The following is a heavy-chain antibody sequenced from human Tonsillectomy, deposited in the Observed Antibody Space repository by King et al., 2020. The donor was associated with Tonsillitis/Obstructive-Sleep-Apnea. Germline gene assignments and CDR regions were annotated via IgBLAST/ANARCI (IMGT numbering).Heavy chain of an antibody. CDR3: ARDRSYGSGSNFAY. D-gene: IGHD3-10*01. Sequence: VQLVESGGGLVQPGGSLRLSCAASGFTFSSYGMHWVRQAPGKGLEYVSAISSNGGSTYYGNSVKGRFTISRDNSKNTLFLQMGSLRAEDMGVYYCARDRSYGSGSNFAYWGQGTLVTVPS. V-gene: IGHV3-64*01. J-gene: IGHJ4*02. CDR1: GFTFSSYG. CDR2: ISSNGGST.